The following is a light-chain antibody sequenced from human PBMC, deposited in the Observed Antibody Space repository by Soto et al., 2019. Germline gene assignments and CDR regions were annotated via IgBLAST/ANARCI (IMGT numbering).Light chain of an antibody. CDR1: QSIGSW. Sequence: IQMTQSPSTLSASLGDRVTITCRASQSIGSWLAWYQQRPGKAPKLLIYKASSLQSGVPSRFSGSGSGTEFTLTISSLQPDDFATYYCQQYYSFPWTFGQGTKVDIK. CDR2: KAS. V-gene: IGKV1-5*03. J-gene: IGKJ1*01. CDR3: QQYYSFPWT.